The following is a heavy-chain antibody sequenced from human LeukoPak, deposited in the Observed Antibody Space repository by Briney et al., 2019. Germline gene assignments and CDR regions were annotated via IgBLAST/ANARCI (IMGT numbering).Heavy chain of an antibody. CDR3: ARVGRGVFGMDV. Sequence: SGGSLRLSCAASGFTFSIHGMNWVRQAPGKGLEWVSDIIDSGGTVYYTDSVQGRFTISRDNAKNSLFLQMNSLRDEDTAVYYCARVGRGVFGMDVWGQGTTVTVSS. CDR2: IIDSGGTV. CDR1: GFTFSIHG. J-gene: IGHJ6*02. V-gene: IGHV3-48*02. D-gene: IGHD3-10*01.